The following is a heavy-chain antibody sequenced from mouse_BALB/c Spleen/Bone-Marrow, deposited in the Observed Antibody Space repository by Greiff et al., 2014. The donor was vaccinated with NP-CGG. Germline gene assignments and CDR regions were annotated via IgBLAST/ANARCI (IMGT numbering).Heavy chain of an antibody. J-gene: IGHJ2*01. D-gene: IGHD4-1*01. Sequence: DLAKPGASVKLSCKASGYTFTSYWIKWIKQRPGQGLEWIGRISPGSGSTYYNEMFKGKATLVVDTSSSTAYIQRSRLSAEDAAVYFCAIVGLRYFDYWGQGTTLTVSS. CDR3: AIVGLRYFDY. CDR2: ISPGSGST. CDR1: GYTFTSYW. V-gene: IGHV1S41*01.